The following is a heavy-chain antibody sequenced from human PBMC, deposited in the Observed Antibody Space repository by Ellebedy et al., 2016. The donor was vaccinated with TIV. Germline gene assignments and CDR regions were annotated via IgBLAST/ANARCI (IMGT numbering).Heavy chain of an antibody. D-gene: IGHD6-19*01. CDR1: GGSFSSYY. Sequence: MPSETLSLTCAVYGGSFSSYYWSWIRQPPGKGLEWIGDINQSGSTNYTPFLKSRVTISIDTSKNQFSLKLSSVTAADTAVDFCARGDRKAVAGTRRGDAFDFWGQGTMVTISS. J-gene: IGHJ3*01. CDR2: INQSGST. V-gene: IGHV4-34*01. CDR3: ARGDRKAVAGTRRGDAFDF.